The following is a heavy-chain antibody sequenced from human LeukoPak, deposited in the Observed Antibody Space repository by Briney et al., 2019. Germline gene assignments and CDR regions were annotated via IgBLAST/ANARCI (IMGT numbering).Heavy chain of an antibody. D-gene: IGHD3-16*01. CDR1: GFTFSSYW. J-gene: IGHJ6*02. Sequence: GGSLRLSCAASGFTFSSYWMNWARQAPGKGLEWVASVNHNGNVNYYVDSVKGRFTISRDNAKNSLYLQMSNLRAEDTAVYSCARGGGLDVWGQGATVTVSS. CDR3: ARGGGLDV. V-gene: IGHV3-7*03. CDR2: VNHNGNVN.